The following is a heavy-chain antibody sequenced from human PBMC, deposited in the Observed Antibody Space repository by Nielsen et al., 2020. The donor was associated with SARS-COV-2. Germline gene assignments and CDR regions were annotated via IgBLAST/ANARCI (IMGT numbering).Heavy chain of an antibody. D-gene: IGHD6-19*01. CDR3: ARGGVNGWWDY. CDR2: IYAGNGYT. J-gene: IGHJ4*02. V-gene: IGHV1-3*01. Sequence: ASVKVSCKASGYRFTSYAIHWVRQAPGQGLESMGWIYAGNGYTEYSQNFQGRVTITTDTSATTAYMEVRYLKSEDTAVFYCARGGVNGWWDYWGQGTLVTVSS. CDR1: GYRFTSYA.